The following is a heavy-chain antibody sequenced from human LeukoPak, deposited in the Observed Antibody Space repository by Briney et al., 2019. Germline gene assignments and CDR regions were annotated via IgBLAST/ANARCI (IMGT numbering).Heavy chain of an antibody. CDR3: ARDRGGVGATMRYYFDY. CDR2: ISSSSSYI. V-gene: IGHV3-21*01. J-gene: IGHJ4*02. CDR1: GLTFSSYA. D-gene: IGHD1-26*01. Sequence: GGSLRLSCAASGLTFSSYAMSWVRQAPGKGLGWVSSISSSSSYIYYADSVKGRFTISRDNAKDSLYLQMNSLRAEDTAVYYCARDRGGVGATMRYYFDYWGQGTLVTVSS.